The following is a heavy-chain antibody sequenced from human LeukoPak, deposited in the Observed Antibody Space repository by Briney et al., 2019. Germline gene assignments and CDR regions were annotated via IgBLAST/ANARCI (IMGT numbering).Heavy chain of an antibody. CDR2: IYYSGST. CDR3: ARDFYGGNVDY. V-gene: IGHV4-31*03. Sequence: SETLSLTCTVSGGSISSGGYYWSWIRQHPGKGLEWIGYIYYSGSTYYNPSLKSRVTISVDTSKNQSSLKLSSVTAADTAVYYCARDFYGGNVDYWGQGTLATASS. CDR1: GGSISSGGYY. J-gene: IGHJ4*02. D-gene: IGHD4-17*01.